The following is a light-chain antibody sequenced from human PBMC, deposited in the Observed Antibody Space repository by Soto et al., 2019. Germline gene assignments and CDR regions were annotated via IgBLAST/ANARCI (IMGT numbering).Light chain of an antibody. V-gene: IGKV3-15*01. J-gene: IGKJ1*01. CDR2: GAY. Sequence: AAVSCKADQSLTTDLSWYQQKPGQPPRLIIYGAYTRATGIPARFSGSGSGTEFTLAISSRQSEDFAVYYCQPSNNSPRTFAQGTKVDIK. CDR1: QSLTTD. CDR3: QPSNNSPRT.